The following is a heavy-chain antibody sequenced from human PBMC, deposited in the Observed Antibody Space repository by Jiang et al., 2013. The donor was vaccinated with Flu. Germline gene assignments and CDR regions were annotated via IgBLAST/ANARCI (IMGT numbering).Heavy chain of an antibody. J-gene: IGHJ4*02. V-gene: IGHV4-39*01. D-gene: IGHD5-18*01. CDR3: ARSHNVDTAMVRRIAAAVDKYYFDY. CDR1: GGSISSSSYY. Sequence: GPGLVKPSETLSLTCTVSGGSISSSSYYWGWIRQPPGKGLEWIGSIYYSGSTYYNPSLKSRVTISVDTSKNQFSLKLSSVTAADTAVYYCARSHNVDTAMVRRIAAAVDKYYFDYWGQGTLVTVPS. CDR2: IYYSGST.